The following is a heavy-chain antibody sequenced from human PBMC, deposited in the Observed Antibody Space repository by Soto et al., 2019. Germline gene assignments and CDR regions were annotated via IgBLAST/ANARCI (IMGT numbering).Heavy chain of an antibody. CDR2: ISVGGNTI. D-gene: IGHD1-20*01. CDR1: GFIFSDYY. V-gene: IGHV3-11*01. Sequence: TGGSLRLSCASSGFIFSDYYMSWVRQAPGKGLEWLSYISVGGNTIYYADSVKGRFTISRDNAKNSLFLQVNSLRAEDTAVYYCARWAPYNWKLYAMDVWGQGTTVTVSS. J-gene: IGHJ6*02. CDR3: ARWAPYNWKLYAMDV.